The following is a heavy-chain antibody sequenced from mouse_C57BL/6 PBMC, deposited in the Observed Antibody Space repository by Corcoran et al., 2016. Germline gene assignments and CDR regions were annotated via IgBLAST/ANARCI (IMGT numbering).Heavy chain of an antibody. CDR3: AYYSNYEAMDY. D-gene: IGHD2-5*01. CDR1: GYTFTDYE. Sequence: QVQLQQSGAELVRPGASVTLSCKASGYTFTDYEMHWVKQTPVHGLEWIGAIDPETGGTAYNQKFKGKAILTADKSSSTAYMELRSLTSEDSAVYYCAYYSNYEAMDYWGQGTSVTVSS. J-gene: IGHJ4*01. V-gene: IGHV1-15*01. CDR2: IDPETGGT.